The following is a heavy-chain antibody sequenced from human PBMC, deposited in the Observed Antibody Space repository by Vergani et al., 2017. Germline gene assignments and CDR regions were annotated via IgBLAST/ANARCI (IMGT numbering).Heavy chain of an antibody. J-gene: IGHJ1*01. CDR2: ISSGGGDI. CDR1: GFTFDTYT. Sequence: EVQLLESGGGLVQPGGSRRLSCAGAGFTFDTYTMAYVRQAPGKGLEWVATISSGGGDIFYADSVKGRFTISRDNSKNTLFLQMNSLKDEDTAVYYFTTAWGLYYLHGEYFQYWGRGTLVSVS. V-gene: IGHV3-23*01. D-gene: IGHD3-10*01. CDR3: TTAWGLYYLHGEYFQY.